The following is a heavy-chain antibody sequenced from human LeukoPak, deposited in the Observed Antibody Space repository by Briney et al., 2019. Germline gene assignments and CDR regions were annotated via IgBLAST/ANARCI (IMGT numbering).Heavy chain of an antibody. V-gene: IGHV6-1*01. Sequence: SQTLSLTCAISGDRVSSNSAAWNWIRQSPSRGLEWLGRTYYRSKWHYDYAESVKRRITVNPDTSKNQFSLQLNSVTPEDTAVYYCARQSGTDYYYYGLDVWGQGTTVAVSS. J-gene: IGHJ6*02. CDR2: TYYRSKWHY. CDR1: GDRVSSNSAA. CDR3: ARQSGTDYYYYGLDV. D-gene: IGHD1-1*01.